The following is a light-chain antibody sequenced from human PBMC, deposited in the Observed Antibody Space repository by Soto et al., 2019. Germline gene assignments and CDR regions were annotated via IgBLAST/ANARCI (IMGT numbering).Light chain of an antibody. CDR2: GAS. CDR3: QQYGTSPPLT. V-gene: IGKV3-20*01. Sequence: EFVLTQSPGTLSLSPGERATLSCRATQSVSSSYLAWYQQKPGQAPRILIYGASTRATGIPDRFSGSGSGTDFTLTISRLAPEDFAVYSCQQYGTSPPLTFGGGTKVEIK. J-gene: IGKJ4*01. CDR1: QSVSSSY.